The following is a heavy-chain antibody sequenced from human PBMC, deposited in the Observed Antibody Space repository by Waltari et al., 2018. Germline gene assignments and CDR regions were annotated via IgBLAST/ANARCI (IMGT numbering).Heavy chain of an antibody. CDR1: GFTFSSYA. CDR2: ISGSGGST. J-gene: IGHJ3*02. Sequence: EVQLVESGGGLVQHGGSLRLSCAASGFTFSSYALSWVRQAPGKGLEWVSAISGSGGSTYYADSVKGRFTISRDNSKNTLYLQMNSLRAEDTAVYYCAKDEAYSGSYANAFDIWGQGTMVTVSS. D-gene: IGHD1-26*01. CDR3: AKDEAYSGSYANAFDI. V-gene: IGHV3-23*04.